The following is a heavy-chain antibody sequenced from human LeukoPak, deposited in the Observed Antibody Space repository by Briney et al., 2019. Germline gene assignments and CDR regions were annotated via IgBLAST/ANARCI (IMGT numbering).Heavy chain of an antibody. V-gene: IGHV4-38-2*02. D-gene: IGHD3-22*01. CDR1: GYSISSGYY. Sequence: PSETLSLTCTVSGYSISSGYYWGWIRQPPGKGLEWIGSIYYSGSTYYNPSLKSRVTISVDTSKNQFSLKLSSVTAADTAVYYCARDYDSSGSRRYWGQGTLVTVSS. J-gene: IGHJ4*02. CDR2: IYYSGST. CDR3: ARDYDSSGSRRY.